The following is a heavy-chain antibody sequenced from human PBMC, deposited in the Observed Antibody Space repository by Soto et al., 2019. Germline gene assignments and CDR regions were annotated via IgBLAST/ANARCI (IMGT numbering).Heavy chain of an antibody. J-gene: IGHJ4*02. Sequence: EVHLLESGGKLVQPGGSLRLSCVASGFTFSSHAMNWVRQAPGKGLEWVSGISGGSETIYYADSVKGRFIISRDNSKSTLFLQMNSLGAEDSAIYYCARVVDKSYETWGQGTLVTVYS. D-gene: IGHD3-3*01. CDR1: GFTFSSHA. CDR3: ARVVDKSYET. CDR2: ISGGSETI. V-gene: IGHV3-23*01.